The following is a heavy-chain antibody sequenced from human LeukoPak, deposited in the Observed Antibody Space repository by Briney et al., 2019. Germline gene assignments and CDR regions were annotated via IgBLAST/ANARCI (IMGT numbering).Heavy chain of an antibody. Sequence: GGSLRLSCAASGFTFSSYSMNWVRQAPGKGLEWVSSISSSSSYIYYADSVKGRFTISRDNAKNSLYLQMNSLRAEDTAVYYCARDRDYGDYSGAFDIWGQGTRVTVSS. CDR3: ARDRDYGDYSGAFDI. CDR2: ISSSSSYI. V-gene: IGHV3-21*01. CDR1: GFTFSSYS. J-gene: IGHJ3*02. D-gene: IGHD4-17*01.